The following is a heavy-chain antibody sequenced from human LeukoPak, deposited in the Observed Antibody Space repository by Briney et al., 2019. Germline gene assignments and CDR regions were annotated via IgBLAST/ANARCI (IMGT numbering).Heavy chain of an antibody. CDR1: GYSFTSYW. D-gene: IGHD2-2*01. CDR3: ARGFGYCSSTSCYWDWFDP. V-gene: IGHV5-51*03. J-gene: IGHJ5*02. CDR2: SYPGDSDT. Sequence: GESLKISCKGSGYSFTSYWIGWVRQMPGKGLERMGISYPGDSDTRYSPSFQGRVTISADKSISTAYLQWSSLKASDTAMYYCARGFGYCSSTSCYWDWFDPWGQGTLVTVSS.